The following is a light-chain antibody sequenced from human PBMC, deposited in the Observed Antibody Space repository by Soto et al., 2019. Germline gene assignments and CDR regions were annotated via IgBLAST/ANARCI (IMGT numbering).Light chain of an antibody. CDR1: QSISSW. CDR2: DAS. V-gene: IGKV1-5*01. CDR3: QQYNSSMYT. Sequence: DIQMTQSPSTLSASVGDRVTITCRASQSISSWLAWYQQKPGKAPKLLIYDASSLESGVPSRFSGSGSGTEFTLTISSLQPDDFATYYCQQYNSSMYTFGKGTKLEIK. J-gene: IGKJ2*01.